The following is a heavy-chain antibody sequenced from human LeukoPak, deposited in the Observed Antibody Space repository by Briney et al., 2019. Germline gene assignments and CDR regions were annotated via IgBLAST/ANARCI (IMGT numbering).Heavy chain of an antibody. CDR3: ARDVSSGWFLDAFDI. V-gene: IGHV4-30-2*01. Sequence: PSETLSLTCAVSGDSSNNGDYSWTWVRQPPGKGLEWIGYIYRSGSTFYNPSLKSRLTISVDRSRKQSSLILNSVTAADTAVYYCARDVSSGWFLDAFDIWGQGTMVTVSS. CDR2: IYRSGST. CDR1: GDSSNNGDYS. J-gene: IGHJ3*02. D-gene: IGHD6-19*01.